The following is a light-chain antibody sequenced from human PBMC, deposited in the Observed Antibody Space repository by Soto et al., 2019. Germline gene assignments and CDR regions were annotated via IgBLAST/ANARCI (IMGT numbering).Light chain of an antibody. CDR1: QSVYSTY. CDR3: QQSGSSPSK. J-gene: IGKJ1*01. Sequence: EIVLTQSPGTLSLSPGDTATLSCRASQSVYSTYLAWYQHKVGQAPRLLISGSSARATGIPDRFSGSGSGTDCTLTIRSLEPGDFEADDGQQSGSSPSKFGQGTMVDVK. CDR2: GSS. V-gene: IGKV3-20*01.